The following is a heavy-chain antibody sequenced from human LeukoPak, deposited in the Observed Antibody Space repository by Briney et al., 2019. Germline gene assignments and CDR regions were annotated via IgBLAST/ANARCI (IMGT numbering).Heavy chain of an antibody. J-gene: IGHJ3*01. D-gene: IGHD6-19*01. Sequence: GASVKLSCKASDDTFSNYGISWVRQAPGQGLEWMGGISTYNGNTHYAQKFQGRFTMTTDTSTNIAYLELRDLRSDDTAVYYCARTQWLEDAFDFWGQGTVVTVSS. CDR2: ISTYNGNT. CDR1: DDTFSNYG. V-gene: IGHV1-18*01. CDR3: ARTQWLEDAFDF.